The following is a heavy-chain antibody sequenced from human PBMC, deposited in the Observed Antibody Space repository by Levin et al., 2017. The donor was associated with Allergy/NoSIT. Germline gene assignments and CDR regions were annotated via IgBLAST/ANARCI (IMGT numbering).Heavy chain of an antibody. Sequence: SETLSLTCSVSGGSIRRGSDYWSWIRQPAGEGLEWIGHIYTSGSATYNPSLKSRVTISLDTSKNQFSLKLSSVTAAETAVYYCARFEAPYYFDSWGQGILVTVSS. CDR2: IYTSGSA. CDR3: ARFEAPYYFDS. J-gene: IGHJ4*02. V-gene: IGHV4-61*09. CDR1: GGSIRRGSDY.